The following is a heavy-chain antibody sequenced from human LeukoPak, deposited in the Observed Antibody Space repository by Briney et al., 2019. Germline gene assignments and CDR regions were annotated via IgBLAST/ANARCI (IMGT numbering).Heavy chain of an antibody. Sequence: SETLSLTCTVSGGSISSYYWSWIRQPPGKGLGWIGYIYYSGSANYNPSLKSRVTISVDTSKNQFSLKLSSVTAADTAVYYCARGPRMVAMNGYAFDIWGPGTTVIVSS. CDR3: ARGPRMVAMNGYAFDI. J-gene: IGHJ3*02. V-gene: IGHV4-59*01. CDR2: IYYSGSA. CDR1: GGSISSYY. D-gene: IGHD2-2*01.